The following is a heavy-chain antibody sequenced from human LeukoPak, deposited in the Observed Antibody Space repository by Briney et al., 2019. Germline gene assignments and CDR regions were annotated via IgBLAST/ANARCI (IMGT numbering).Heavy chain of an antibody. CDR2: TYYMSKLYY. CDR1: GDSVSSNSAA. D-gene: IGHD3-16*01. CDR3: ARSKYVWGSYNWFDP. V-gene: IGHV6-1*01. Sequence: SQTLSLTCALSGDSVSSNSAAWSWIRQSPSRGLEWLVRTYYMSKLYYEYAVSVKGRITIIPDTSKNQFSLQLNSVTPEDTAVYYCARSKYVWGSYNWFDPWGQGTLVTVSS. J-gene: IGHJ5*02.